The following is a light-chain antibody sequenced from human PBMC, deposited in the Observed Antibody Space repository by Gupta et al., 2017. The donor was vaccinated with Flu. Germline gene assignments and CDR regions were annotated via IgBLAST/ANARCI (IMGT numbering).Light chain of an antibody. Sequence: HELTQPPSLSVSPEQTARITCSGEPLPEEYVYWYQQKPGQAPVLVIYKDRDRPPGIPDRFSGSNSGTTVTLTISGVQAEDEAEYYCQSADRSGTYWVFGGGTKLTVL. CDR1: PLPEEY. CDR3: QSADRSGTYWV. CDR2: KDR. V-gene: IGLV3-25*02. J-gene: IGLJ3*02.